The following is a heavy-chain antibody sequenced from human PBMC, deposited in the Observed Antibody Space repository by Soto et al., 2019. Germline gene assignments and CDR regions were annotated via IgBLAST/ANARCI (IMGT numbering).Heavy chain of an antibody. CDR1: GGSMNYYY. V-gene: IGHV4-59*01. Sequence: SETLSLTCTVSGGSMNYYYWSWSRQPPGKGLEWMGYIYHSGTAEYNPSPKSRVTLSVDTAKTQFSLKMSSVTAADTAVYYGARDRAIISAPTKDYVFEIWGQGTLVTVSS. CDR3: ARDRAIISAPTKDYVFEI. CDR2: IYHSGTA. D-gene: IGHD3-10*02. J-gene: IGHJ4*03.